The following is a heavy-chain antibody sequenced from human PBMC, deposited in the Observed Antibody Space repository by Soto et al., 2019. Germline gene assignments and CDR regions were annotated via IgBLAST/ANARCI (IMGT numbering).Heavy chain of an antibody. D-gene: IGHD6-13*01. CDR3: ARAEPTYSSSWPLYGMDV. Sequence: GGSLRLSCAASGFTLSSYDMHWVRQGTGKGLEWVSAIGTAGDTYYPGSVKGRFTISRENAKNSLYLQMNSLRAEDTAVYYCARAEPTYSSSWPLYGMDVWGQGTTVTVSS. J-gene: IGHJ6*02. V-gene: IGHV3-13*01. CDR2: IGTAGDT. CDR1: GFTLSSYD.